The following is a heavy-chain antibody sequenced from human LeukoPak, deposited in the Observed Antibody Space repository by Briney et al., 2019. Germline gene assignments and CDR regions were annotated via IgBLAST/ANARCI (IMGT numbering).Heavy chain of an antibody. CDR3: ARDLRSDSNWFDP. V-gene: IGHV1-46*01. CDR1: GYTFTLYY. CDR2: INPSGGST. Sequence: ASVKISCKASGYTFTLYYIHWVRQAPGQGLEWMGMINPSGGSTSYAQKFQGRVTVTRDTSTSTVYMELSSLTSEDTAVYYCARDLRSDSNWFDPWGQGTLVTVSS. D-gene: IGHD1-26*01. J-gene: IGHJ5*02.